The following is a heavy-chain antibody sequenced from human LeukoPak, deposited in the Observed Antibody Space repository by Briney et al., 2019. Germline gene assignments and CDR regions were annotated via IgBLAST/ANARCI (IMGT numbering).Heavy chain of an antibody. CDR3: ARPSRFLKVVARSGYYFDY. J-gene: IGHJ4*02. CDR2: ISYDGSNE. D-gene: IGHD2-15*01. V-gene: IGHV3-30*04. Sequence: GGSLRLSCAASGFTFSSYVMHWVRQAPGKGLEWVAIISYDGSNEYYADSVKGRFTISRDNSKNTLYLQMNSLRAADTAVYYCARPSRFLKVVARSGYYFDYWGQGTLVTVSS. CDR1: GFTFSSYV.